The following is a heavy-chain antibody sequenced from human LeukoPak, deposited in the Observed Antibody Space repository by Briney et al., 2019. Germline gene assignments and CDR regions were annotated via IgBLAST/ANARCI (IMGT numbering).Heavy chain of an antibody. J-gene: IGHJ4*02. CDR1: GGTFSSYA. Sequence: SVKVSCKASGGTFSSYAISWVRQAPGQGLEWLGGIIPIFGTANYAQKFQGRVTITTDESTSTAYMELSSLRSEDTAVYYCARSPAEYSSSYFDYWGQGTLLTVSS. CDR2: IIPIFGTA. CDR3: ARSPAEYSSSYFDY. V-gene: IGHV1-69*05. D-gene: IGHD6-6*01.